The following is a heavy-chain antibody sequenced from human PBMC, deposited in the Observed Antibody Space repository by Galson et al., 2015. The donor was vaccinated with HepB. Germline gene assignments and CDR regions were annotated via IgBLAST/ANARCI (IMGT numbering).Heavy chain of an antibody. V-gene: IGHV4-4*07. Sequence: SETLSLTCTVSGDFISGYYWSWIRQPAGKGLEWIGRIYSSGSTNYNPSLKSRVIMSVDTSKNQLSLKLRSVTAADTAVYYCARRDPQGGWFDAWGQGTLVTVSS. CDR1: GDFISGYY. D-gene: IGHD3-16*01. J-gene: IGHJ5*02. CDR3: ARRDPQGGWFDA. CDR2: IYSSGST.